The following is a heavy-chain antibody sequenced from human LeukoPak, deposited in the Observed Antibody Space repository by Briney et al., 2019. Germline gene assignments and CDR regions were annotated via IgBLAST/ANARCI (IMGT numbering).Heavy chain of an antibody. CDR3: ARLDSSGFHFDY. CDR2: IYYSGST. J-gene: IGHJ4*02. Sequence: PSETLSLTCTVSGGSISSYYWSWIRQPPGKGLEWIGYIYYSGSTNYNPSLKSRVTISVDTSKNQFSLKLSSVTAADTAVYYCARLDSSGFHFDYWGQGTLVTVSS. V-gene: IGHV4-59*08. D-gene: IGHD3-22*01. CDR1: GGSISSYY.